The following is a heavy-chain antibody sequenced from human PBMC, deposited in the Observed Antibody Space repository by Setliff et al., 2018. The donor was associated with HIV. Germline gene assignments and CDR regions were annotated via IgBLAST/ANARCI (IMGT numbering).Heavy chain of an antibody. CDR1: GGSISSSSYY. D-gene: IGHD3-22*01. CDR2: MSYTGTT. J-gene: IGHJ4*02. CDR3: AMGSSGYPFDY. V-gene: IGHV4-39*01. Sequence: SETLSLTCSVSGGSISSSSYYWGWIRQPPGKGLDWIGSMSYTGTTCDNPSLKSRVTISVDTSKNQFSLKLTSVTAADAAVYFCAMGSSGYPFDYWGQGSLVTVSS.